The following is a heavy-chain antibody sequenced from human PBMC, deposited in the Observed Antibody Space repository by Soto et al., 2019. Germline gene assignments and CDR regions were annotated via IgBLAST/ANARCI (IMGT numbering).Heavy chain of an antibody. J-gene: IGHJ6*02. CDR1: GYIFVNYG. D-gene: IGHD5-12*01. Sequence: QVQLVQSGDEVRKPGSSVKVSCKASGYIFVNYGIAWVRQAPGQGLEWMGWISPYSGNTHYASKVQGRLTMTTDTSTGRGCMDVGSLTSEETAVYYGGMVDKYVAATPGGGWGQGSTV. CDR3: GMVDKYVAATPGGG. CDR2: ISPYSGNT. V-gene: IGHV1-18*01.